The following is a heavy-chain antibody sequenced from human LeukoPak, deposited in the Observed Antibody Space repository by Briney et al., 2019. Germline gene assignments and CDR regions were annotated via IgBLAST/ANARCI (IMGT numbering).Heavy chain of an antibody. CDR2: IYYSGST. J-gene: IGHJ4*02. Sequence: KASETLSLTCTVSGGSISSSSYYWGWIRQPPGKGLEWIGSIYYSGSTYYNPSLESRVTISVDTSKNQFSLKLSSVTAADTAVYYCATTLAYCGGDCPLGYWGQGTLVTVSS. CDR3: ATTLAYCGGDCPLGY. D-gene: IGHD2-21*02. CDR1: GGSISSSSYY. V-gene: IGHV4-39*01.